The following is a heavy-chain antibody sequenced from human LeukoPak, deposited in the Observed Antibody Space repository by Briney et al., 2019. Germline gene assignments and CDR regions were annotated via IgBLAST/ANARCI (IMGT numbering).Heavy chain of an antibody. CDR1: GGSISHFY. CDR3: ARNQFYFDSGRSSPETFWFDP. J-gene: IGHJ5*02. D-gene: IGHD3-10*01. V-gene: IGHV4-4*08. CDR2: LSNSGNT. Sequence: SETLSLTCTVSGGSISHFYWSWIRQPPGKGLEWIGYLSNSGNTTYSPSLRSRVTISVDTSTKQFSLRLTSVTAADTAMYYYARNQFYFDSGRSSPETFWFDPWGQGTLVTVSS.